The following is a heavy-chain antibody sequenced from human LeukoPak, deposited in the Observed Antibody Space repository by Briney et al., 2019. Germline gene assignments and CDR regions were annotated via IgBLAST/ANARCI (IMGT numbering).Heavy chain of an antibody. Sequence: GGSLRLSCAAPGFTFSSHSMSWVRQAPGEGLEWVSAIWGSGGCTYYADSVKGRFTISRDNSKNTLYLQMNSLRAEDTAVYYCAKDLGYCSGGSCYRSGLFDYWGQGTLVTVSS. CDR2: IWGSGGCT. CDR1: GFTFSSHS. V-gene: IGHV3-23*01. J-gene: IGHJ4*02. D-gene: IGHD2-15*01. CDR3: AKDLGYCSGGSCYRSGLFDY.